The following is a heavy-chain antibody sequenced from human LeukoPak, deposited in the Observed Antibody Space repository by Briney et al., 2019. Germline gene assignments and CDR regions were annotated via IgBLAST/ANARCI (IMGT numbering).Heavy chain of an antibody. D-gene: IGHD4-17*01. CDR2: ISAYNGNT. Sequence: ASVKVSCKASGYTFTSYGISWVRQAPGQGLEWMGWISAYNGNTNYAQKLQGRVTMTTDTSTSTAYMGLKSLRSDDTAVYYCARADGDYEKNWFDPWGQGTLVTVSS. CDR1: GYTFTSYG. CDR3: ARADGDYEKNWFDP. V-gene: IGHV1-18*01. J-gene: IGHJ5*02.